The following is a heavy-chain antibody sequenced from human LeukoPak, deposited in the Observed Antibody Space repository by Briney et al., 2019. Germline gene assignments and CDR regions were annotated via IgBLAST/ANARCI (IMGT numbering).Heavy chain of an antibody. CDR3: ARDTGYCSSTSCYRDDY. D-gene: IGHD2-2*02. CDR2: MNPNSGNT. Sequence: ASVKVSCKASGYTFTSYDINWVRQATGQGLEWMGWMNPNSGNTGYAQKFRGRVTMTRNTSISTAYMELSSLRSEDTAVYYCARDTGYCSSTSCYRDDYWGQGTLVTVSS. J-gene: IGHJ4*02. CDR1: GYTFTSYD. V-gene: IGHV1-8*01.